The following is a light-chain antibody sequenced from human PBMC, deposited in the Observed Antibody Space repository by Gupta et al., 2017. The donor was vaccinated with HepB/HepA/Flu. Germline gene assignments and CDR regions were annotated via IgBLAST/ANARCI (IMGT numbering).Light chain of an antibody. CDR3: SSDTTSSTWV. CDR2: EVS. Sequence: QSALTLPSPVSGSPGQSVTISCTGTSSDVGIYNRVAWYQQPTGTVPKLMIYEVSNRPPGVPARFSGSKSGNTASLTISGRKAEVEADDYCSSDTTSSTWVCGGGTKLTVL. CDR1: SSDVGIYNR. J-gene: IGLJ3*02. V-gene: IGLV2-18*02.